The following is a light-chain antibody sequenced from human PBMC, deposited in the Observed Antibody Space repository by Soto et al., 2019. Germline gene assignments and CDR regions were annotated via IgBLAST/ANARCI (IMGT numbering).Light chain of an antibody. Sequence: DIQMTQSPSTLSASVGDRVTITCRASQSVSNWLAWYQQKPGKAPTLLIYDVSRLETGVPSRFSGSGSGTEFTITINSLQPEEFATYFCQQYETYYTFGQGTKV. J-gene: IGKJ1*01. CDR3: QQYETYYT. V-gene: IGKV1-5*01. CDR2: DVS. CDR1: QSVSNW.